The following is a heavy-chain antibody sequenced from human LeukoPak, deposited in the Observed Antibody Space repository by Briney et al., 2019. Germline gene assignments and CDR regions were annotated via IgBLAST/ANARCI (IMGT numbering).Heavy chain of an antibody. Sequence: PSETLSLTCAVYGGSFSGYYWSWIRQPPGKGLEWIGEINHSGSTNYNPSLKSRVTISVDTSKNQFSLKLSSVTAADTAVYYCARVSTTYWRPIALDPWGQGTLVTVSS. V-gene: IGHV4-34*01. CDR1: GGSFSGYY. CDR2: INHSGST. J-gene: IGHJ5*02. CDR3: ARVSTTYWRPIALDP. D-gene: IGHD2-21*01.